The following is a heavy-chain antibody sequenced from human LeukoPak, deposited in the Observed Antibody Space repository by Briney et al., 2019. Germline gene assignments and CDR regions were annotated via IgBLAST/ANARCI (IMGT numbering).Heavy chain of an antibody. V-gene: IGHV3-30-3*01. J-gene: IGHJ4*02. D-gene: IGHD4-17*01. CDR3: AREVTPDSFFDY. Sequence: GRSLRLSCTASGFTFSSYAMHWVRQAPGKGLEWVAVISYDGSNKYYADSVKGRFTISRDNSKNTLYLQMNSLRAEDTAVYYCAREVTPDSFFDYWGQGTLVTVSS. CDR2: ISYDGSNK. CDR1: GFTFSSYA.